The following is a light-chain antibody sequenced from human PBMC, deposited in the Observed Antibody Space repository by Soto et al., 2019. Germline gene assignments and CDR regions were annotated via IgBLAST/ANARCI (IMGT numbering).Light chain of an antibody. CDR3: QVWDGSSDHWV. CDR1: KIGDNS. V-gene: IGLV3-21*02. CDR2: DDS. Sequence: SYELTQPPSVSVAPGQTARMTGGGNKIGDNSVHWYQQKPGQAPVLVVYDDSDRPSGIPERFSGSNSGNTATLTISRVEAGDEADFFCQVWDGSSDHWVFGGGTKLTVL. J-gene: IGLJ3*02.